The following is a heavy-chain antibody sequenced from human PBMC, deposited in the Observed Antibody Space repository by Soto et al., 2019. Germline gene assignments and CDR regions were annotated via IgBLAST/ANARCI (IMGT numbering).Heavy chain of an antibody. CDR1: GVTFSSYS. CDR3: ARDGGRHSGGIDY. J-gene: IGHJ4*02. D-gene: IGHD2-15*01. CDR2: IIPIFGTS. Sequence: QVQLVQSGAEVKKPGSSVNVSCKASGVTFSSYSINWVRQAPGQGLEWMGEIIPIFGTSNYAQKFQGRVTITADESTSTAYMELSSLRSEETDVYYCARDGGRHSGGIDYWGQGTLVTVSS. V-gene: IGHV1-69*01.